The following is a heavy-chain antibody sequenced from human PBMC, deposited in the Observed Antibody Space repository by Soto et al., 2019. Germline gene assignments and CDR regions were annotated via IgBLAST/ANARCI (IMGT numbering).Heavy chain of an antibody. J-gene: IGHJ3*02. V-gene: IGHV1-3*01. D-gene: IGHD3-22*01. CDR2: INAGNGNT. CDR3: ARAQYYYDSSGYYLNDAFDI. Sequence: GASVKVSCKASGYTFTSYSMHWVLQAPGQRLEWMGWINAGNGNTKYSQKFQGRVTITRDTSASTAYMELSSLRSEDTAVYYCARAQYYYDSSGYYLNDAFDIWGQGTMVTVSS. CDR1: GYTFTSYS.